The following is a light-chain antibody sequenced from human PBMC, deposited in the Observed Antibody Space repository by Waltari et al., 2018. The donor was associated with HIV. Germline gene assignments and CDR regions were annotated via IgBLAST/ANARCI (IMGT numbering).Light chain of an antibody. J-gene: IGKJ4*01. Sequence: DIQMTQSPSSLSASVGDRVTITCQASQDISNYLNWYQQKPGKAPKLLIYDASSLETGVPSRFSRSGSGTDFTFTISSLQPEDIATYYCQQYDNLLLAFGGGTKVEIK. V-gene: IGKV1-33*01. CDR2: DAS. CDR1: QDISNY. CDR3: QQYDNLLLA.